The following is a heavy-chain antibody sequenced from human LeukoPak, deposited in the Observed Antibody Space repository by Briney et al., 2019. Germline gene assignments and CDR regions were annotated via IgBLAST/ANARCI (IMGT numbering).Heavy chain of an antibody. CDR3: ARRGGSGRAFDY. V-gene: IGHV4-39*01. D-gene: IGHD1-26*01. CDR1: RASLSGGTYY. CDR2: IYYTGST. J-gene: IGHJ4*02. Sequence: SSETLSLTCSDPRASLSGGTYYWGWIRQPPGEGLEWICSIYYTGSTYDNPSLKSRVTISVDTSKNQFSLKLSSVTAADTAVYYCARRGGSGRAFDYWGQGTLVTVSS.